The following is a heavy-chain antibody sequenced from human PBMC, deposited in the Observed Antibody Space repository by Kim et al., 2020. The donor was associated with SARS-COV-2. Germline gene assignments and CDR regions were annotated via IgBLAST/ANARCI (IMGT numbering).Heavy chain of an antibody. J-gene: IGHJ6*02. Sequence: ASVKVSCKASGYTFTSYGISWVRQAPGQGLEWMGWISAYNGNTNYAQKLQGRVTMTTDTSTSTAYMELRSLRSDDTAVYYCAREGGPSRAAAGDYYYYYGMDVWGQGTTVTVSS. CDR2: ISAYNGNT. CDR3: AREGGPSRAAAGDYYYYYGMDV. CDR1: GYTFTSYG. D-gene: IGHD6-13*01. V-gene: IGHV1-18*01.